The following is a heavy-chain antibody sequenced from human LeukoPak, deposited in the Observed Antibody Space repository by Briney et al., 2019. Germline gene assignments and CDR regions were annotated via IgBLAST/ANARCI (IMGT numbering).Heavy chain of an antibody. CDR1: GDTISTSDHY. CDR3: ARDRLQLQS. D-gene: IGHD1-1*01. V-gene: IGHV4-39*07. J-gene: IGHJ5*02. CDR2: INHNGNT. Sequence: SETLSLTCSVSGDTISTSDHYWGWIRQPPGKGLEWIGEINHNGNTNYNPSLKSRVTISVDTSKNQFSLKLSSVTAADTAVYYCARDRLQLQSWGQGTLVTVSS.